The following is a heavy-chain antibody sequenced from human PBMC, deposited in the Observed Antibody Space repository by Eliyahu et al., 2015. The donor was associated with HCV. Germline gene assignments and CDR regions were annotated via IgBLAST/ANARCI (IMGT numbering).Heavy chain of an antibody. D-gene: IGHD6-19*01. V-gene: IGHV4-61*02. CDR3: AREKPIVVAGPDGSNFDH. CDR2: IYTSGST. CDR1: GASISSGXFY. Sequence: QVQLQESGPGLVKPSQTLSLSCTVSGASISSGXFYWNWIRQPAGKGLEWIGRIYTSGSTNYNPSLKSRVTISVDTSMNQFSLKLSSVTAADTAVYYCAREKPIVVAGPDGSNFDHWGQGTLVTVSS. J-gene: IGHJ4*02.